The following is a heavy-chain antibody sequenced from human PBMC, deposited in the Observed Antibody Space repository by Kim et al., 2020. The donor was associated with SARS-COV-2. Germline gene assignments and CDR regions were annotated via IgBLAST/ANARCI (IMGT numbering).Heavy chain of an antibody. Sequence: ASVKVSCKASGYTFTGYYMHWVRQAPGQGLEWMGWINPNSGGTNYAQKFQGRVTMTRDTSISTAYMELSRLRSDDTAVYYCARADYGYCSSTSCYSHYWFDPWGQGTLVTVSS. CDR1: GYTFTGYY. V-gene: IGHV1-2*02. D-gene: IGHD2-2*03. CDR2: INPNSGGT. CDR3: ARADYGYCSSTSCYSHYWFDP. J-gene: IGHJ5*02.